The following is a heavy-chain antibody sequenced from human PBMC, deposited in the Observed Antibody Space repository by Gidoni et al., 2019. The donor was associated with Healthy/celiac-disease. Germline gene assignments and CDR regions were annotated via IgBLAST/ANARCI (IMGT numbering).Heavy chain of an antibody. CDR2: ISSSSSYI. CDR1: GFPFSSYS. D-gene: IGHD1-26*01. Sequence: EVQLVESGGGLVKPGGSLRPSCAASGFPFSSYSMNWVRQAPGKGLEWVSSISSSSSYIYYADSVKGRFTISRDNAKNSLYLQMNSLRAEDTAVYYCARGGVGATYFDYWGQGTLVTVSS. V-gene: IGHV3-21*01. CDR3: ARGGVGATYFDY. J-gene: IGHJ4*02.